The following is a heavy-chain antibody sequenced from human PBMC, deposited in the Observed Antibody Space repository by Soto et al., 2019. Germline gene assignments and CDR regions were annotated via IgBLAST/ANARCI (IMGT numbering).Heavy chain of an antibody. CDR1: GYTFTSYG. V-gene: IGHV1-18*01. CDR3: ARVSDNDFWSGYLLADASDI. CDR2: ISAYNGNT. J-gene: IGHJ3*02. Sequence: ASVKVSCKASGYTFTSYGISWVRQAPGQGLEWMGWISAYNGNTNYAQKLQGRVTMTTDTSTSTAYMELRSLRSDDTAVYYCARVSDNDFWSGYLLADASDIWCPGLMVTLSS. D-gene: IGHD3-3*01.